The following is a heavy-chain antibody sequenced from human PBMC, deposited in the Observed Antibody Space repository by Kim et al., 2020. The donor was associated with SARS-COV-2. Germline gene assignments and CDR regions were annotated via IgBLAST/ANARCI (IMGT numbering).Heavy chain of an antibody. J-gene: IGHJ2*01. CDR2: ISYDGSNK. D-gene: IGHD5-18*01. V-gene: IGHV3-30-3*01. CDR1: GFTFSSYA. CDR3: ARTSGYSYGYVGYFDL. Sequence: GGSLRLSCAASGFTFSSYAMHWVRQAPGKGLEWVAVISYDGSNKYYADSVKGRFTISRDNSKNTLYLQMNSLRAEDTAVYYCARTSGYSYGYVGYFDLWGRGTLVTVSS.